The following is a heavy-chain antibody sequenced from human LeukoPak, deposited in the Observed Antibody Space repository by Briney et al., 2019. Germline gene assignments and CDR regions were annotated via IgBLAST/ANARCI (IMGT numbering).Heavy chain of an antibody. Sequence: GGSLRLSCAASGFTFSSYAMSWVRQAPGKGLEWVAVISDDGINKYYADSVKGRFTISRDNAKNSLYLQMNSLRAEDTAVYYCARGKEAFDIWGQGTMVTVSS. CDR3: ARGKEAFDI. CDR2: ISDDGINK. J-gene: IGHJ3*02. CDR1: GFTFSSYA. V-gene: IGHV3-30-3*01.